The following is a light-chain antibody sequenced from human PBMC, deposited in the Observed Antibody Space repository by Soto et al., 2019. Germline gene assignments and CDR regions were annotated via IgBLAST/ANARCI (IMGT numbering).Light chain of an antibody. V-gene: IGLV2-14*01. CDR2: DVS. Sequence: QSALTQPASVSGSPGQSITISCTGTSSDVGGYNYVSWYQQHPGKAPKLMIYDVSNLPSGVSNRFSGSKSGNTASLTISGLQAEDEADYYCSSYRSTSTYVFGTGTKLTVL. J-gene: IGLJ1*01. CDR1: SSDVGGYNY. CDR3: SSYRSTSTYV.